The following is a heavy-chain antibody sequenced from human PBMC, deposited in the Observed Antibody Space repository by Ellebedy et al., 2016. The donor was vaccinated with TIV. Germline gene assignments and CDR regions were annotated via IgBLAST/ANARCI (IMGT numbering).Heavy chain of an antibody. CDR1: GGSFSGYY. D-gene: IGHD2-2*01. CDR2: IYYSGST. CDR3: ARGGYCSSTSCYSLSGMDV. Sequence: SETLSLXXAVYGGSFSGYYWSWIRQPPGKGLEWIGYIYYSGSTNYNPSLKSRVTISVDTSKNQFSLKLSSVTAADTAVYYCARGGYCSSTSCYSLSGMDVWGQGTTVTVSS. J-gene: IGHJ6*02. V-gene: IGHV4-59*01.